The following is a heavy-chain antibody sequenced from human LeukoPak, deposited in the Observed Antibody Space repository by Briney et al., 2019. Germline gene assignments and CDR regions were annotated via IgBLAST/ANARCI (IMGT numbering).Heavy chain of an antibody. Sequence: GGSLRLSCEASGFTFNTYSMNWVRQAPGKGLEWVSYISSSGSTIYYADSVKGRFTISRDNAKNSLYLQMNSLRAEDTAVYYCAELGITMIGGVWGKGTTVTISS. D-gene: IGHD3-10*02. V-gene: IGHV3-48*04. CDR3: AELGITMIGGV. J-gene: IGHJ6*04. CDR2: ISSSGSTI. CDR1: GFTFNTYS.